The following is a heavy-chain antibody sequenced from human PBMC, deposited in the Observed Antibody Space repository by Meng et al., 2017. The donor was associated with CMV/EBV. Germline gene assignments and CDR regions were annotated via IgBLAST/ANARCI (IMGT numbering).Heavy chain of an antibody. CDR1: GFAFSSYD. J-gene: IGHJ4*02. V-gene: IGHV3-7*01. CDR2: IKQDGSEK. Sequence: GESLKISCAASGFAFSSYDMSWVRQAPGKGLEWVANIKQDGSEKYYVDSVKGRFTISRDNAKNSLYLQMNSLRAEDTAVYYCARTELELYFDYWGQGTLVTVSS. CDR3: ARTELELYFDY. D-gene: IGHD1-7*01.